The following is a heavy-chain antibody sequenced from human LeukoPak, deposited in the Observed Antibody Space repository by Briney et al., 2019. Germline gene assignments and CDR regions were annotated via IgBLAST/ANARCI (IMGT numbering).Heavy chain of an antibody. D-gene: IGHD3-10*01. Sequence: PSETLSLTCTVSGFSVATDSYCWGWIRQPPGKGLEWIGYDYCGGNTNYDPSLKRRVTISVDTSKNQFSLTLTSVTAADTAVYFCARDHFGSLDSWGQGILVTVSS. CDR1: GFSVATDSYC. CDR2: DYCGGNT. CDR3: ARDHFGSLDS. J-gene: IGHJ4*02. V-gene: IGHV4-61*01.